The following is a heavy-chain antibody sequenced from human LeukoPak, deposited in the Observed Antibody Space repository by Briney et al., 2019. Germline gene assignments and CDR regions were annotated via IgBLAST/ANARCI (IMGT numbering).Heavy chain of an antibody. CDR1: GYTFTSYY. J-gene: IGHJ6*03. V-gene: IGHV1-46*01. D-gene: IGHD6-6*01. Sequence: GASVKVSCKASGYTFTSYYMHWVRQAPGQGLEWMGIINPSGGSTSYAQKFQGRVTMTRDMSTSTVYMELSSLRSEDTAVYYCARDQGGGSSSGTYYYYYYMDVWGKGTTVTVSS. CDR2: INPSGGST. CDR3: ARDQGGGSSSGTYYYYYYMDV.